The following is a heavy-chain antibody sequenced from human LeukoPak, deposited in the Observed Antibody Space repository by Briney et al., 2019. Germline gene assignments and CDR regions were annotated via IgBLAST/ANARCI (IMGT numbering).Heavy chain of an antibody. D-gene: IGHD6-13*01. Sequence: GASVKVSCKASGGTSRSYAISWVRQAPGQGLEWMGWISAYNGNTNYAQKLQGRVTMTTDTSTSTAYMELRSLRSDDTAVYYCARDWRGYSSSWPRYYYYMDVWGKGTTVTVSS. J-gene: IGHJ6*03. CDR3: ARDWRGYSSSWPRYYYYMDV. CDR1: GGTSRSYA. CDR2: ISAYNGNT. V-gene: IGHV1-18*01.